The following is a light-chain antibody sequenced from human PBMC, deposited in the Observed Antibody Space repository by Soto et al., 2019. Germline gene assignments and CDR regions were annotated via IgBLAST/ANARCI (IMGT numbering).Light chain of an antibody. J-gene: IGLJ2*01. V-gene: IGLV1-47*01. CDR1: SSNIGSNY. Sequence: QSVLTQSPSASGAPGQRVTISCSGSSSNIGSNYVYWYQQLPGTAPKLLIYRNNQRRSGVPDRFSGSKSGTSVSLAISGLRSEDEGNYYCAAWDDSLSGVLFGGGTKLTVL. CDR3: AAWDDSLSGVL. CDR2: RNN.